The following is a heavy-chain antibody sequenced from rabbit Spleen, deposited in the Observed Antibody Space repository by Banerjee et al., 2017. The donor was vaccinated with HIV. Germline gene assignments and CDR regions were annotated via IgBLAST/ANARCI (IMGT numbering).Heavy chain of an antibody. CDR2: IYTGSSGSP. D-gene: IGHD3-1*01. CDR1: GFSFSSSYY. V-gene: IGHV1S45*01. J-gene: IGHJ4*01. CDR3: ARMATNDGFFL. Sequence: QEQLQESGGGLFQPGGSLTLTCTASGFSFSSSYYMCWVRQAPGKGLEWIACIYTGSSGSPSYGSGEKGRFPITKTPTTLTLKMTSLTAADPATFFCARMATNDGFFLGGPGPLVT.